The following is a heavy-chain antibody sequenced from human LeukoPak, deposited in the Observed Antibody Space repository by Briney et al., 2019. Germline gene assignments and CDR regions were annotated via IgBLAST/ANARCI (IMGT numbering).Heavy chain of an antibody. D-gene: IGHD3-10*01. J-gene: IGHJ4*02. Sequence: GGSLRLSCAASGFTFSSYSMNWVRQAPGKGLEWVSSISSSSSYIYYADSVKGRFTISRDNAKNSLYLQMNSLRAEDTAVYYCARVGASSGEVDYWGQGTLVTVSS. CDR2: ISSSSSYI. CDR3: ARVGASSGEVDY. CDR1: GFTFSSYS. V-gene: IGHV3-21*01.